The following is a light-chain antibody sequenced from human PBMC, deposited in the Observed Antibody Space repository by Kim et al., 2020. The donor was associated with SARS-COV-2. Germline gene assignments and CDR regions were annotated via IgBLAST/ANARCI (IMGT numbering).Light chain of an antibody. CDR2: AAS. CDR3: QKCDSAPWT. J-gene: IGKJ1*01. V-gene: IGKV1-27*01. CDR1: QDISNY. Sequence: ASVGDRVASPCRASQDISNYLAWFQLKPGKAPKLLFYAASALQPGVPSRFSGSGSGTDFTLTVTSLQPEDVATYYCQKCDSAPWTFGQGTKVEIK.